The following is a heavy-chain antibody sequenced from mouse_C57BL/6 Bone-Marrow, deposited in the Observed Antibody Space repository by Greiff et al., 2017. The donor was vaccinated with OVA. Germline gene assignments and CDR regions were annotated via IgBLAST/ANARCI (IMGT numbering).Heavy chain of an antibody. D-gene: IGHD5-5*01. CDR1: GYTFTDYY. V-gene: IGHV1-19*01. J-gene: IGHJ1*03. CDR3: AIPLPTRYFDV. Sequence: VQLQQSGPVLVKPGASVKMSCKASGYTFTDYYMNWVKQSHGKSLEWIGVINPYNGGTSYNQKFKGKATLTVDKSSSTAYMQLSSLTSEDSAVYYCAIPLPTRYFDVWGTGTTVTVSS. CDR2: INPYNGGT.